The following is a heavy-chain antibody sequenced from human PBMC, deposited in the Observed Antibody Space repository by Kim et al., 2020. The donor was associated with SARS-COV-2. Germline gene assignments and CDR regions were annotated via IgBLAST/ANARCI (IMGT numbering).Heavy chain of an antibody. Sequence: SETLSLTCTVSGGSISSYYWSWIRQPPGKGLEWIGYIYYSGSTNYSPSLKSRVTISVDTSKNQFSLKLSSVTAADTAVYYCASIGRNYYDSSGYINYWGQGTLVTVSS. J-gene: IGHJ4*02. CDR1: GGSISSYY. CDR3: ASIGRNYYDSSGYINY. V-gene: IGHV4-59*01. CDR2: IYYSGST. D-gene: IGHD3-22*01.